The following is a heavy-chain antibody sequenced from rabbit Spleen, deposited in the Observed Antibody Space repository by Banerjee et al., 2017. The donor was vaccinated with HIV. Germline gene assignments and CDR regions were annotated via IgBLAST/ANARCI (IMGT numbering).Heavy chain of an antibody. D-gene: IGHD1-1*01. CDR3: ARDLTNIIGWNFGW. CDR2: IAGSSGST. CDR1: GFSFSSSDY. J-gene: IGHJ4*01. Sequence: QSLEESGGGLVQPEGSLALTCKASGFSFSSSDYICWVRQAPGKGLEWISCIAGSSGSTYYASWAKGRFTISKTSSTTVTLQMTSLTAADTATYFCARDLTNIIGWNFGWWGQGTLVTVS. V-gene: IGHV1S40*01.